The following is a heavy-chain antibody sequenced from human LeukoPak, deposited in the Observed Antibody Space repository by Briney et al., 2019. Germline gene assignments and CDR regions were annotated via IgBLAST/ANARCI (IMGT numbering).Heavy chain of an antibody. J-gene: IGHJ4*02. CDR3: ARDLSATARAYDY. Sequence: GGSLRLSCAASGFILSDYNMNWVRQAPGKGLEWVTFIASSGTYITYADSVKGRFTISRDNDKNSLYLQMNSLSAEDTAVYYCARDLSATARAYDYWGQGILATVSS. CDR2: IASSGTYI. CDR1: GFILSDYN. D-gene: IGHD1-26*01. V-gene: IGHV3-21*01.